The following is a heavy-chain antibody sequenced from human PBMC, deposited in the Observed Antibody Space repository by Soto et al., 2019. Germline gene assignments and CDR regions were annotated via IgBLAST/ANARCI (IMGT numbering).Heavy chain of an antibody. CDR3: ARGLISGSHYSGGWYYFDS. D-gene: IGHD1-26*01. Sequence: SETLSLTCDVYGGSFSDYIWTWIRQTPGKGLQWIGQINHSGSANYNPSLKSRVTILVHTSSSQFSLELSSVTAADTAVYYCARGLISGSHYSGGWYYFDSWGQGTQVTVSS. CDR2: INHSGSA. J-gene: IGHJ4*02. V-gene: IGHV4-34*01. CDR1: GGSFSDYI.